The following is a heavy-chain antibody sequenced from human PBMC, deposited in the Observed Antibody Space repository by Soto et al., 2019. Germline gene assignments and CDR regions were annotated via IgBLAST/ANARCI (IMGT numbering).Heavy chain of an antibody. Sequence: SETRSLTWTVSGGSISSGGYYWIWIRQHPGKGLEWIGYIYYSGSTYYNPSLKSRVTISVDTSKNQFSLKLSSVTAADTAVYYCAREGGSSSYFDYWGQGTLVTFSS. D-gene: IGHD6-6*01. CDR3: AREGGSSSYFDY. V-gene: IGHV4-31*02. J-gene: IGHJ4*02. CDR1: GGSISSGGYY. CDR2: IYYSGST.